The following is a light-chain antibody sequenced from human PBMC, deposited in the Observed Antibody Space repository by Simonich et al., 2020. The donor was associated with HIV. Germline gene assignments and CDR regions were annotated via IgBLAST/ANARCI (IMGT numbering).Light chain of an antibody. CDR2: GAS. CDR1: QSISSN. CDR3: QQYNNWPLF. Sequence: EIVLTQSPATLSLSPGERATLSCRASQSISSNLAWYQHKPGQAPRLLIYGASTRATGIPARFSGSGSGTEFTLTISNMQSEDFVVYYCQQYNNWPLFFGQGTKLEIK. J-gene: IGKJ2*01. V-gene: IGKV3-15*01.